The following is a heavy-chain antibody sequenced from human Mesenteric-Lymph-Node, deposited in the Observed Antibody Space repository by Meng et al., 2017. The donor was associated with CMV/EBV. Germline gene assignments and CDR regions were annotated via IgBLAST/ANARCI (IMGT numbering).Heavy chain of an antibody. V-gene: IGHV3-23*03. CDR1: GFTFSSYD. CDR2: INSGGSNT. D-gene: IGHD6-19*01. J-gene: IGHJ4*02. Sequence: GESLKISCVASGFTFSSYDMSWVRQAPGKGLEWVSVINSGGSNTYYADSVKGRFTISRDDSKNTLYLLMNSLRVEDTTVYYCARGLSSSGWYVFDYWGQGTLVPSPQ. CDR3: ARGLSSSGWYVFDY.